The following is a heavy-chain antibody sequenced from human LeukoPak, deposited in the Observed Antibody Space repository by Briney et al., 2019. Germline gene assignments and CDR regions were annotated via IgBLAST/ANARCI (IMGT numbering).Heavy chain of an antibody. CDR1: GFTFSDYY. V-gene: IGHV3-11*01. D-gene: IGHD5-12*01. CDR3: AKGSYLRTYSGFDY. CDR2: ISSGDSTR. Sequence: PGGSLRLSCAASGFTFSDYYMSWIRQAPGNGLGWLSYISSGDSTRYYADTVKGRFTISRDNAKNSLYLQMNSLRAEDTAVYYCAKGSYLRTYSGFDYWGQGTLVTVSS. J-gene: IGHJ4*02.